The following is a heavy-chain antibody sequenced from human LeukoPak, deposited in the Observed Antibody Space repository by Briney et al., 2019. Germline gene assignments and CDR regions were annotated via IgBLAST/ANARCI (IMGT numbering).Heavy chain of an antibody. CDR3: ARRLDY. CDR1: GFTFSSYS. J-gene: IGHJ4*02. CDR2: ISSSGTTI. Sequence: GGSLRLSCAVSGFTFSSYSLNWVRQAPGKGLEWVSYISSSGTTIYYADSVKGRFTISRDNVKNSLYLQMNSLRADDTAVYYSARRLDYWGQGTLVTVSS. V-gene: IGHV3-48*01.